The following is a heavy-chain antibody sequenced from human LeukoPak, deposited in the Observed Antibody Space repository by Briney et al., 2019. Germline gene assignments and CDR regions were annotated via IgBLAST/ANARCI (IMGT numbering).Heavy chain of an antibody. Sequence: PGGSLRLSCAASGFTFSSYWMSWVRQAPGKGLEWVANIKQDGSGKYYVDSVKGRFTISRDNAKNSLYLQMNSLRAEDTAVYYCAREYDSSGYYYANWGQGTLVTVSS. CDR1: GFTFSSYW. J-gene: IGHJ4*02. D-gene: IGHD3-22*01. V-gene: IGHV3-7*01. CDR3: AREYDSSGYYYAN. CDR2: IKQDGSGK.